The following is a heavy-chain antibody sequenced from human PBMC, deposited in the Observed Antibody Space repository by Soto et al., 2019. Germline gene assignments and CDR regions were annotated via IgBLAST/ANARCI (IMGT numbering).Heavy chain of an antibody. CDR3: AKDVVAYQLLPFVMDV. J-gene: IGHJ6*02. CDR2: ISYDGSNK. D-gene: IGHD2-2*01. Sequence: HPGGSLRLSCAASGFTFSSFGMHWVRQAPGKGLEWVAVISYDGSNKYYADSVKGRFTISRDNSKNTLYLQMNSLRPEDTAVYYCAKDVVAYQLLPFVMDVWGQGTTVTVSS. V-gene: IGHV3-30*18. CDR1: GFTFSSFG.